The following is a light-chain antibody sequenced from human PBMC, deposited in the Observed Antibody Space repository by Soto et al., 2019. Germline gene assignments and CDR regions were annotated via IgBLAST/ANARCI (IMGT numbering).Light chain of an antibody. Sequence: QSVLTQPASVSGSPGQSITISCTGTSSDVGNYNYVSWYQHHPGKAPKLMIYEVSYRPSGVSVRFSGSKSGNTASLTISGLQAEDEVNYYCSSYTTSRTWVFGGGTKLTVL. CDR1: SSDVGNYNY. J-gene: IGLJ3*02. CDR3: SSYTTSRTWV. CDR2: EVS. V-gene: IGLV2-14*01.